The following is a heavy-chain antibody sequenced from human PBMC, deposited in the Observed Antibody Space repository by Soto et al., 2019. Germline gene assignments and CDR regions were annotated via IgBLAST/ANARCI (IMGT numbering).Heavy chain of an antibody. CDR2: MYYSGAT. CDR1: GGSISSNSYY. CDR3: ARHAAYVSVWGKSDGSDY. J-gene: IGHJ4*02. Sequence: QLQLQESGPGLVKPSETLSLACTVSGGSISSNSYYWDWIRQPPGKGLEWIGSMYYSGATYHNPSLQSRVTISVDTSKNQFSLPLSSVTAADTAVYYCARHAAYVSVWGKSDGSDYWGQGTLVTVSS. V-gene: IGHV4-39*01. D-gene: IGHD3-16*01.